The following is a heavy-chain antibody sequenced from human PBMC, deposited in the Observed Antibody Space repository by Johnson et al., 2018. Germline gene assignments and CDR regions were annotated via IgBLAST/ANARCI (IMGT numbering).Heavy chain of an antibody. J-gene: IGHJ3*02. CDR2: IVYDGTNK. CDR1: GFTFSSYG. V-gene: IGHV3-30*18. CDR3: AKERRRGYSYGYGYGGAFDI. D-gene: IGHD5-18*01. Sequence: QVQLVESGGGLVKPGRSLRLSCAASGFTFSSYGMHWVRQAPDKGLEWVAVIVYDGTNKYYADSVKGRFTISRDNSKNTLYLQRNSLRAEDTAVYYCAKERRRGYSYGYGYGGAFDIWGQGTMVTVSS.